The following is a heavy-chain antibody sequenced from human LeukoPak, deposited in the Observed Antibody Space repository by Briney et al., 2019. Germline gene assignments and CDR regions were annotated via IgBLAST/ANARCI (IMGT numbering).Heavy chain of an antibody. D-gene: IGHD3-3*01. CDR3: ARVRLPAEWYYYYYMDV. J-gene: IGHJ6*03. CDR1: GYTFTGYY. CDR2: INPNSGGT. V-gene: IGHV1-2*02. Sequence: GASVKVSCKASGYTFTGYYMHWVRQAPGQGLEWMGWINPNSGGTNYAQKFQGRVTMTRDTSISTAYMELSRLRSDDTAVYYCARVRLPAEWYYYYYMDVWGKGTTVTVSS.